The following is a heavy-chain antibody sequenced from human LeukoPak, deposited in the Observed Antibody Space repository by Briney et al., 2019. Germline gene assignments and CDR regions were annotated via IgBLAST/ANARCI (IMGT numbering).Heavy chain of an antibody. J-gene: IGHJ6*02. Sequence: PSETLSLTCSVDGVSLRGYNWNWIRQSPGEGLEWIGEINYSGSITYSNPSLQSRVTISVDTSKNHFSLKLSSVTVADTAIYYCARSGLTGMRQYARKNDYGMEVWGQGATVIVSS. CDR3: ARSGLTGMRQYARKNDYGMEV. CDR1: GVSLRGYN. CDR2: INYSGSIT. V-gene: IGHV4-34*01. D-gene: IGHD1-1*01.